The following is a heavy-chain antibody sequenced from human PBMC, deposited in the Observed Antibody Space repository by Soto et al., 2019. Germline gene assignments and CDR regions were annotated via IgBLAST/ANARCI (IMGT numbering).Heavy chain of an antibody. Sequence: LRLSCAASGFTFSSYGMHWVRQAPGKGLEWVAVISYDGSNKYYADSVKGRFTISRDNSKNTLYLQMNSLRAEDTAVYYCAKDRRGFGEWSYGMDVWGQGTTVTVYS. V-gene: IGHV3-30*18. CDR3: AKDRRGFGEWSYGMDV. CDR2: ISYDGSNK. CDR1: GFTFSSYG. D-gene: IGHD3-10*01. J-gene: IGHJ6*02.